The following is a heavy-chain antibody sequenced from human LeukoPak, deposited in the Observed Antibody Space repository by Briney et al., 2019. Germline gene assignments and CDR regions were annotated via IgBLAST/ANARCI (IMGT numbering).Heavy chain of an antibody. CDR1: GGSISSYY. V-gene: IGHV4-39*07. CDR3: ARAYGSGSPYDAFDI. CDR2: IYYSGST. D-gene: IGHD3-10*01. J-gene: IGHJ3*02. Sequence: SETLSLTCTVSGGSISSYYWGWIRQPPGKGLEWIGSIYYSGSTYYNPSLKSRVTISVDTSKNQFSLKLSSVTAADTAVYYCARAYGSGSPYDAFDIWGQGTMVTVSS.